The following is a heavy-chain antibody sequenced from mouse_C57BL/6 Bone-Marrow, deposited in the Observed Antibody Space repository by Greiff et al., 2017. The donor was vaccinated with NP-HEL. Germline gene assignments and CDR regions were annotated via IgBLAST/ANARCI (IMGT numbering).Heavy chain of an antibody. CDR2: IVPSDSYT. CDR3: ARVSTMDKWFAY. CDR1: GYTFTSYW. D-gene: IGHD2-1*01. J-gene: IGHJ3*01. V-gene: IGHV1-59*01. Sequence: QVQLQQPGAKLVRPGTSVKLSCKAPGYTFTSYWMHWVKQRPGQGLEWIGVIVPSDSYTNYNQKFTGKATLTVDTSSSTAYMQLSSLASEDSAVYYCARVSTMDKWFAYWGQGTLVTVSA.